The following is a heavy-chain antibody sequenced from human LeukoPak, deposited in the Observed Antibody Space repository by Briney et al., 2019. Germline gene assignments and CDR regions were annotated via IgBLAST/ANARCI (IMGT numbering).Heavy chain of an antibody. CDR1: GYTFTSYG. D-gene: IGHD5-18*01. J-gene: IGHJ4*02. Sequence: ASVKVSCKASGYTFTSYGISWVRQAPGQGLEWMGWINAYNGNTNYAQKLQGRVTMTTDTSTSTAYMELSSLRSEDTAVYYCAREIGPRQLHLWGSAFDYWGQGTLVTVSS. V-gene: IGHV1-18*01. CDR3: AREIGPRQLHLWGSAFDY. CDR2: INAYNGNT.